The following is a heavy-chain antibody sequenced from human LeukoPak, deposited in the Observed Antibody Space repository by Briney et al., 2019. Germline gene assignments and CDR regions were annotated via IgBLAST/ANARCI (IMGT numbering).Heavy chain of an antibody. CDR2: IYHSGST. Sequence: SETLSLTCTVSGGSISSYYWSWIRQPPGKGLEWIGYIYHSGSTNYNPSLKSRVTISVDTSKNQFSLKLSSVTAADTAVYYCASFAAAAGRGAWFDPWGQGTLVTVSS. V-gene: IGHV4-59*01. J-gene: IGHJ5*02. D-gene: IGHD6-13*01. CDR1: GGSISSYY. CDR3: ASFAAAAGRGAWFDP.